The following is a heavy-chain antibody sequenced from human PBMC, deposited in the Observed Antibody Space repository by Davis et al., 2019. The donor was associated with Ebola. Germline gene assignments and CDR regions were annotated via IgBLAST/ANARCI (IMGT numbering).Heavy chain of an antibody. Sequence: GESLKISCAASGFTFSNAWMSWVRQAPGKGLEWVGRIKGKTDGGTRDYAAPVKGRFTISRDDSKNTLYLQMNSLKTEDTAVYYCTTDRYATFDIWGQGTMVTVSS. CDR1: GFTFSNAW. V-gene: IGHV3-15*01. CDR2: IKGKTDGGTR. CDR3: TTDRYATFDI. D-gene: IGHD2-8*01. J-gene: IGHJ3*02.